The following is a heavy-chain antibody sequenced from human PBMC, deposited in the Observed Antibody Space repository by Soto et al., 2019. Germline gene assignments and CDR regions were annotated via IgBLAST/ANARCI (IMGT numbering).Heavy chain of an antibody. J-gene: IGHJ6*03. CDR2: IYSGGST. D-gene: IGHD3-10*01. V-gene: IGHV3-53*04. CDR3: ARVRGNRYYYYMDV. CDR1: GFTVRSNY. Sequence: GGSLRLSCAASGFTVRSNYMSWVRQAPGKGLEWVSVIYSGGSTYYADSVKGRFTISRHNSKNTLYLQMNSLRAEDTAVYYCARVRGNRYYYYMDVWGKGTTVTVSS.